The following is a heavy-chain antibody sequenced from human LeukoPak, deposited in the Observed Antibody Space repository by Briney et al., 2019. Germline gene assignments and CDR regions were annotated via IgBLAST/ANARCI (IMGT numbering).Heavy chain of an antibody. V-gene: IGHV3-23*01. J-gene: IGHJ4*02. CDR1: GFTFSNYA. Sequence: GGSLRLFCAASGFTFSNYAMSWVRQAPGKGLERVSTISGSGDNTYYADSVKGRFTISRDNSKNTLYLQMNSLRAEDTAVYYCANDNIVNHHFDYWGQGAMVTVSS. CDR3: ANDNIVNHHFDY. D-gene: IGHD5-12*01. CDR2: ISGSGDNT.